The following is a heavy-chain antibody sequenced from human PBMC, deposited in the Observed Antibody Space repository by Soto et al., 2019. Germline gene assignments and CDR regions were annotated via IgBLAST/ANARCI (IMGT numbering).Heavy chain of an antibody. CDR1: GGSISSNY. CDR3: ARGAGFSYASTWFDI. J-gene: IGHJ5*02. Sequence: SETLSLTCTVSGGSISSNYWSWILQAPGKGLEWVGHIYYTGSTNYNPSLHNRVTTSVDTSKNHFSLQLTSVTAADTAVYYCARGAGFSYASTWFDIWGQGTLVTVSS. V-gene: IGHV4-59*01. D-gene: IGHD5-18*01. CDR2: IYYTGST.